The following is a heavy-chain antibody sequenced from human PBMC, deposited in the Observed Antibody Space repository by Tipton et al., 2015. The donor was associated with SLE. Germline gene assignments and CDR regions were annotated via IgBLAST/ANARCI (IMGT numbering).Heavy chain of an antibody. CDR3: ARVALRVWFNRFDS. CDR2: INYSGST. V-gene: IGHV4-59*04. J-gene: IGHJ5*01. D-gene: IGHD2-15*01. Sequence: GLVKPSETLSLTCTVSGGSISDYYCNWVRQPPGGGLEWIGSINYSGSTYYNPSLKSRVTMSIDTSKNQFFLKLTSVTAAGTAVYYCARVALRVWFNRFDSWGQGTLVTVSS. CDR1: GGSISDYY.